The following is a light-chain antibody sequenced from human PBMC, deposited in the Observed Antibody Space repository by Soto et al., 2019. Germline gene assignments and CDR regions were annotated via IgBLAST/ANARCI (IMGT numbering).Light chain of an antibody. CDR3: QKYGSSPIT. CDR1: QSVSSSY. J-gene: IGKJ5*01. CDR2: GAS. Sequence: EIVLTTSPGTLSFSPVEISTLSCMASQSVSSSYLAWYQQKPGQAPRLLIYGASSRATGIPDRFSGSGSGTDFTLTISRLEPEDFAVYYCQKYGSSPITCGQGKRREIK. V-gene: IGKV3-20*01.